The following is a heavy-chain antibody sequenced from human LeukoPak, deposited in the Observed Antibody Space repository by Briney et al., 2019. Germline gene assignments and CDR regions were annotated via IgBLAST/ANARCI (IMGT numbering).Heavy chain of an antibody. CDR3: ARYSSGYYTNYYFDY. Sequence: SETLSLTCAVSGGSISSNHWWSWVRQPPGKGLEWIGEIYHSGSTNYNPSLKSRVTISVDKSKNQFSPKLSSVTAADTAVYYCARYSSGYYTNYYFDYWGQGTLVTVSS. CDR1: GGSISSNHW. V-gene: IGHV4-4*02. J-gene: IGHJ4*02. CDR2: IYHSGST. D-gene: IGHD3-3*01.